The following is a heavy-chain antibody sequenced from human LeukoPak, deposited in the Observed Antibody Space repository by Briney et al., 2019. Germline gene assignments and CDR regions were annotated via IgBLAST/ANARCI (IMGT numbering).Heavy chain of an antibody. CDR1: GGTFSSYA. V-gene: IGHV1-69*13. J-gene: IGHJ6*02. D-gene: IGHD6-13*01. Sequence: ASVKVSCKASGGTFSSYAISWVRQAPGQGLEWMGGIIPIFGTANYAQKFQGRVTITADESTSTAYMELSGLRSEDTAVYYCARGRLAAAPFYYYYYGMDVWGQGTTVTVSS. CDR3: ARGRLAAAPFYYYYYGMDV. CDR2: IIPIFGTA.